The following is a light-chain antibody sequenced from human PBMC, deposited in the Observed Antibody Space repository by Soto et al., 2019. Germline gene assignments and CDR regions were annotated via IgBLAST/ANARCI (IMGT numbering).Light chain of an antibody. V-gene: IGLV2-11*01. J-gene: IGLJ2*01. CDR1: SGDVGGYNF. Sequence: QSVLTQPRSVSGSPGQSVTISCTGTSGDVGGYNFVSWYQQHPGKDPTLVIFDVSHRPSGVPDRFSGSKSGNTASLTISGLQAEDEADYYCCSYGGSYTWVFGGGTQLTVL. CDR2: DVS. CDR3: CSYGGSYTWV.